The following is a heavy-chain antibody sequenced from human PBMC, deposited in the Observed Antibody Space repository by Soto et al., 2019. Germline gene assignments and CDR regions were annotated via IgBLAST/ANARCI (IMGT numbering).Heavy chain of an antibody. CDR3: ARDFSGSYTYFDY. V-gene: IGHV1-2*04. D-gene: IGHD1-26*01. Sequence: ASVKVSCKASGYTFPGYYMHWVRQAPGQGLEWMGWINPNSGGTNYAQKFQGWVTMTRDTSISTAYMELSRLRSDDTAVYYCARDFSGSYTYFDYWAQGTLVTVSS. J-gene: IGHJ4*02. CDR1: GYTFPGYY. CDR2: INPNSGGT.